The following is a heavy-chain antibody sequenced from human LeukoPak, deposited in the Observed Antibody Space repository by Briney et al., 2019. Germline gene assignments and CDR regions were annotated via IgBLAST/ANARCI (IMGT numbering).Heavy chain of an antibody. CDR2: INHSGST. V-gene: IGHV4-38-2*02. J-gene: IGHJ4*02. Sequence: SETLSLTCTVSGYSISSGYYWGWIRQPPGKGLEWIGEINHSGSTNYNPSLKSRVTISVDTSKNQFSLKLSSVTAADTAVYYCARGYYYDSSGYYYPPSGWGQGTLVTVSS. CDR1: GYSISSGYY. CDR3: ARGYYYDSSGYYYPPSG. D-gene: IGHD3-22*01.